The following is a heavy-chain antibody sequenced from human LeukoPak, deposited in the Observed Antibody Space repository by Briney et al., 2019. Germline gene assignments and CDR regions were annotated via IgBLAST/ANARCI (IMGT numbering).Heavy chain of an antibody. CDR1: GFTFSNYG. V-gene: IGHV3-23*01. J-gene: IGHJ4*02. CDR3: AKKGTSSGYTYFDC. Sequence: GGSLRLSCAASGFTFSNYGLSWVRQAPGKGLEWVSAINGDGSSTYYADSVKGRYTISRDNSKNTLYLQMNSLTAEDTAVYYCAKKGTSSGYTYFDCWGQGTLVTVSS. D-gene: IGHD3-22*01. CDR2: INGDGSST.